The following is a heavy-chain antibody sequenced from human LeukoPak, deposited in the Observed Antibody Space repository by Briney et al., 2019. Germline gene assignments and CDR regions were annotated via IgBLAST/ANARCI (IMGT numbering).Heavy chain of an antibody. V-gene: IGHV4-4*02. D-gene: IGHD3-22*01. CDR2: IYHSGST. J-gene: IGHJ4*02. CDR1: GGSISSSNW. Sequence: SETLSLTCAVSGGSISSSNWWSWVRQPPGKGLKWIGEIYHSGSTNYNPSLKSRVTISVDKSKNQFSLKLSSVTAADTAVYYCARDIVNGDSSGYPSYYFDYWGQGTLVTVSS. CDR3: ARDIVNGDSSGYPSYYFDY.